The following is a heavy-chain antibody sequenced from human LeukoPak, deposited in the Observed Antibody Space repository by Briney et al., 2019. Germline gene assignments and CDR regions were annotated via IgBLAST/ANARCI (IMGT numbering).Heavy chain of an antibody. V-gene: IGHV5-51*01. Sequence: GESLKISCRGSGYIFSSYWIGWARQMPGKGLEWMGIICPGGSDTRYSPPFQGQVTISADKSISTAYVQWNSLRASDTAMYYCARHQYYYDTRAYYIDYWGQGTLVTVSS. CDR2: ICPGGSDT. CDR3: ARHQYYYDTRAYYIDY. D-gene: IGHD3-22*01. CDR1: GYIFSSYW. J-gene: IGHJ4*02.